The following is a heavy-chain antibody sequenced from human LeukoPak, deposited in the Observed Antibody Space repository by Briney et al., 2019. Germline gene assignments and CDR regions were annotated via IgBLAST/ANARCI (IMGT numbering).Heavy chain of an antibody. Sequence: RGESLKISCKGSGYKFTDYWIAWVRQMPGKGLEWMVIVYPSNSETRYSPSFQGQVTISAHKSISTGYLQWSSLKASDTAIYFCARLRYSGSDTQGFDYWGQGTLVTVSS. D-gene: IGHD5-12*01. J-gene: IGHJ4*02. CDR3: ARLRYSGSDTQGFDY. V-gene: IGHV5-51*01. CDR1: GYKFTDYW. CDR2: VYPSNSET.